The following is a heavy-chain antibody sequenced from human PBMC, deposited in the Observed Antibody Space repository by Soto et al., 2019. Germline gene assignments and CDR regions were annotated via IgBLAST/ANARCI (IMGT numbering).Heavy chain of an antibody. Sequence: GSLRLSCAASGLVFSSFAMTWVRQAPGKGLEWVSAISASGHSAYYIDSVKGRFTISRDDSSNTVHLQMNSLRAEDTAVYYCAKTQQLSYYYYYGMDVWGQGTTVTVSS. V-gene: IGHV3-23*01. CDR2: ISASGHSA. CDR1: GLVFSSFA. D-gene: IGHD6-13*01. J-gene: IGHJ6*02. CDR3: AKTQQLSYYYYYGMDV.